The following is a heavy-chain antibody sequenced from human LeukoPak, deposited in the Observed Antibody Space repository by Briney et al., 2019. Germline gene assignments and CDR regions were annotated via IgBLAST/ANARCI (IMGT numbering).Heavy chain of an antibody. V-gene: IGHV4-34*01. D-gene: IGHD6-13*01. CDR1: GGSFSGYY. J-gene: IGHJ6*03. CDR2: INHSGST. CDR3: ARGWEQQQGTYFCYMDV. Sequence: SKTLSLTCAVYGGSFSGYYWSWIRQPPGKGLEWIGEINHSGSTNYNPSLKSRVTISVDTSKNQFSLKLSSVTAADTAVYYCARGWEQQQGTYFCYMDVWGKGTTVTVSS.